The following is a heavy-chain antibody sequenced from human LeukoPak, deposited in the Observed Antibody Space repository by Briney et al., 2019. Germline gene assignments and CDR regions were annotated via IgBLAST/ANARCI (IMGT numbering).Heavy chain of an antibody. CDR1: GFTFSSYG. J-gene: IGHJ4*02. Sequence: GGSLRLSCAVSGFTFSSYGMHWVRQAPGKGLEWVAVISYDGSNKYYADSVKGRFTISRDNSKNTLYLQMNSLRAEDTAVYYCAKASQRWLQLYYFDYWGQGTLVTVSS. CDR3: AKASQRWLQLYYFDY. V-gene: IGHV3-30*18. CDR2: ISYDGSNK. D-gene: IGHD5-24*01.